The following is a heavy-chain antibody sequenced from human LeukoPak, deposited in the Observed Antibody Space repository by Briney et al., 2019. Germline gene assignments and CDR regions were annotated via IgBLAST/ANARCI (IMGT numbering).Heavy chain of an antibody. V-gene: IGHV4-38-2*02. D-gene: IGHD3-10*01. J-gene: IGHJ5*02. CDR2: IYHSGST. CDR1: GYSISSGYY. Sequence: SETLSLTCIVSGYSISSGYYWGWIRQPPGKGLEWIGSIYHSGSTYYNPSLKSRVTISVDTSKNQFSLKLSSVTAADTAVYYCARLSYGSGSPLYNWFDPWGQGTLVTVSS. CDR3: ARLSYGSGSPLYNWFDP.